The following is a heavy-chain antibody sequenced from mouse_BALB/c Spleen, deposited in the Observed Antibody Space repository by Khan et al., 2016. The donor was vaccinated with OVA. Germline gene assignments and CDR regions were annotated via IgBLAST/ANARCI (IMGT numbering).Heavy chain of an antibody. V-gene: IGHV3-2*02. Sequence: EVQLKQSGPGLVKPSQSLSLTCTVTGYSITSDYAWNWIRQFPGNKLEWMGYISYSGSTNYNPSLKSQISITRDTSKNQFFLQLNSVTTEDTATYYCARDGSRYNYAMDYWGQGTSVTVSS. CDR3: ARDGSRYNYAMDY. D-gene: IGHD2-3*01. CDR1: GYSITSDYA. CDR2: ISYSGST. J-gene: IGHJ4*01.